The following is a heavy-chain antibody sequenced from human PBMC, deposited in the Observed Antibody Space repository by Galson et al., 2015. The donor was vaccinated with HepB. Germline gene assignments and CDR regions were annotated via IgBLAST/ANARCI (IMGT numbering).Heavy chain of an antibody. Sequence: SLRLSCAAAGFIVGSSGMHWGRQGPGKGLEWVALITDDGTKKYYADSVKGRFTMSRDNSKNTLYLQMNSLRAEDTALYYFAKERIVARRAPFDSWGQGTLVTVSS. CDR3: AKERIVARRAPFDS. V-gene: IGHV3-30*18. J-gene: IGHJ4*02. CDR2: ITDDGTKK. D-gene: IGHD6-6*01. CDR1: GFIVGSSG.